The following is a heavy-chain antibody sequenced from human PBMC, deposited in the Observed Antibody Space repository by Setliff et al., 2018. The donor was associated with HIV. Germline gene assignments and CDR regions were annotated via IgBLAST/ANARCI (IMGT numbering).Heavy chain of an antibody. V-gene: IGHV4-59*01. Sequence: SETLSLTCTVSGDSIRGYYWSWIRQPPGKGLEWMGYVFYTGFAAYNPSLKSRLTISVDTSKNQFSLKLSSVTAADTAIYYCARLRDMEWELIGLDYWGRGTLVTVSS. J-gene: IGHJ4*02. CDR1: GDSIRGYY. CDR3: ARLRDMEWELIGLDY. CDR2: VFYTGFA. D-gene: IGHD1-26*01.